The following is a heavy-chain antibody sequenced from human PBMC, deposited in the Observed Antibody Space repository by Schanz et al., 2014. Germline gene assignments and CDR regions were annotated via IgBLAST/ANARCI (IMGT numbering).Heavy chain of an antibody. J-gene: IGHJ5*02. V-gene: IGHV3-23*01. CDR1: GFAFSSFA. CDR2: ISGSGGST. Sequence: EAQLMESGGGLVKPGGSLRLSCVASGFAFSSFAMTWVRQAPGKGLEWVSAISGSGGSTYYADSVKGRFTISRDNAKNSLFLQMNSLRPEDTAVYYCARGRVLESWGQGTLVTVSS. CDR3: ARGRVLES. D-gene: IGHD1-1*01.